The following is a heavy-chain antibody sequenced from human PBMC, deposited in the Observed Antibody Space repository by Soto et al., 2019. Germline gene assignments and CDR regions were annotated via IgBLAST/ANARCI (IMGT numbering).Heavy chain of an antibody. CDR2: VSRGGST. CDR3: AKRRGAGGHFDY. D-gene: IGHD2-15*01. J-gene: IGHJ4*02. V-gene: IGHV3-23*01. Sequence: LRLSCAASGFTFTSYAMGWVRQAPGKGLECVSVVSRGGSTHYADSVTGRFIVSRDNSKNTVSLQMNSLRADDTAVYYCAKRRGAGGHFDYWGQGALVTVSS. CDR1: GFTFTSYA.